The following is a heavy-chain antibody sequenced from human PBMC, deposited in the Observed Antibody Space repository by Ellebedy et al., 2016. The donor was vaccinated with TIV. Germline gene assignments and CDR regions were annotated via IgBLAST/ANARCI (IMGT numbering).Heavy chain of an antibody. D-gene: IGHD2-2*01. CDR3: GWDCSSTSCRGGY. Sequence: MPSETLSLTCTVSGGSISSSPYHWGWIRQPPGKGLEWIESISYSGGTYYSPSLKLRVTISVDTSKNHFSLKLSSVTAADTAVYYCGWDCSSTSCRGGYWGRGTLVTVSS. V-gene: IGHV4-39*02. CDR2: ISYSGGT. J-gene: IGHJ4*02. CDR1: GGSISSSPYH.